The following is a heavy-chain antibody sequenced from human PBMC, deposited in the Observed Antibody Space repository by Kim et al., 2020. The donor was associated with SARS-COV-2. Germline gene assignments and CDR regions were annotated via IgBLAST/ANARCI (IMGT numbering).Heavy chain of an antibody. Sequence: ASVKVSCKASGYTFTGYYMHWVRQAPGQGLEWMGRINPNSGGTNYAQKFQGRVTMTRDTSISTAYMELSRLRSDDTAVYYCASGSGRENHFDAFVIWGQGTMVTVSS. D-gene: IGHD3-10*01. CDR1: GYTFTGYY. CDR2: INPNSGGT. J-gene: IGHJ3*02. V-gene: IGHV1-2*06. CDR3: ASGSGRENHFDAFVI.